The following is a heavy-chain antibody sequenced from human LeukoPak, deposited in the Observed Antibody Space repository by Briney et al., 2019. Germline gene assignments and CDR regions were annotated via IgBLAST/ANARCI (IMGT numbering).Heavy chain of an antibody. CDR2: IYYSGST. V-gene: IGHV4-59*01. D-gene: IGHD2-2*01. Sequence: SETLSLTCTVSGGSISSYYWSWIRQPPGKGLEWIGYIYYSGSTNYNPSLKSRVTISVDTSKNQFSLKLSSVTAADTAVYYCARDSGRSTIRGAFDIWGQGTMVTVSS. J-gene: IGHJ3*02. CDR1: GGSISSYY. CDR3: ARDSGRSTIRGAFDI.